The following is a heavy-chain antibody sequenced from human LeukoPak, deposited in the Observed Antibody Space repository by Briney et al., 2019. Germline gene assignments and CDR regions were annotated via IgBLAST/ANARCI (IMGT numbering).Heavy chain of an antibody. D-gene: IGHD3-10*01. J-gene: IGHJ4*02. Sequence: GGSLRLSCAASGFTFSSYAMHWVRQAPGKGLEWLGVVSYDGGNKYYADSVKGRFTISRDKSKSTLYLQMNSLRPEDTALYYCARGVFTYGYFDFWGLGTLVTVSS. CDR1: GFTFSSYA. V-gene: IGHV3-30-3*01. CDR2: VSYDGGNK. CDR3: ARGVFTYGYFDF.